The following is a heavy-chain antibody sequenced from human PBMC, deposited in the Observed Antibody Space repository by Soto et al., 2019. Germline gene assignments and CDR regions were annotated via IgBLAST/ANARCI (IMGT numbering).Heavy chain of an antibody. CDR1: GYTFTSYG. V-gene: IGHV1-18*01. D-gene: IGHD3-10*01. CDR3: PREYYYGSAPWH. CDR2: ISAYNGNT. J-gene: IGHJ4*02. Sequence: QVQLLQSGAEVKKPGASVKVSCKASGYTFTSYGISWVRQAPGQGLEWMGWISAYNGNTNYAHKRQGRVTMTTDTSTSTAEVELRSLEADDTAVYCWPREYYYGSAPWHWGQGTLVTVSS.